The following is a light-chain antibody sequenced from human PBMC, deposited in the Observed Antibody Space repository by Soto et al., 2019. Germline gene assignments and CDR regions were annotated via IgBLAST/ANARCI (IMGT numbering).Light chain of an antibody. V-gene: IGKV3-15*01. CDR2: GAS. Sequence: EVVMTQSPATLSVSPGERATLSCGASQSVRSNLAWYQQKPGQAPRLLIYGASTRATGIPARFSGSGSGTEFTLTISSLQSEDFAVYYCQQYNNWPITFGQGTRLEIK. CDR3: QQYNNWPIT. CDR1: QSVRSN. J-gene: IGKJ5*01.